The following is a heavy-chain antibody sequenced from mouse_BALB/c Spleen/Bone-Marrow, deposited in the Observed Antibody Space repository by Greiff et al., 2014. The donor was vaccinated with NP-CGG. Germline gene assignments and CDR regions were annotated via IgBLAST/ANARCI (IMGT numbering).Heavy chain of an antibody. V-gene: IGHV14-4*02. CDR1: GLNIKDYY. CDR2: IDPGNGDT. J-gene: IGHJ3*01. CDR3: SVLENGGFAY. Sequence: EVQLQQSGAELVRSGASVKLSCTASGLNIKDYYMHWVKQRPEQGLEWIGWIDPGNGDTEYAPKFQAKATVTADTSSNTAYLQLNSLTSEDTAVYCCSVLENGGFAYWGQGTLVTVSA.